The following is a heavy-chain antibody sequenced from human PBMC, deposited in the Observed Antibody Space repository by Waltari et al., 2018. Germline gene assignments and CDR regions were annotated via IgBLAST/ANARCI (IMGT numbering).Heavy chain of an antibody. V-gene: IGHV3-7*01. Sequence: EVQLVESGGGLVQPGGSLSLSCAASGFTLSRYLLSWVRQAPGKWLEGVANIKQDGSEKYYVDSVKGRFTISRDNAKNSLYLQMNSLRAEDTAVYYCARDAPEKDAFDIWGQGTMVTVSS. CDR3: ARDAPEKDAFDI. CDR1: GFTLSRYL. CDR2: IKQDGSEK. J-gene: IGHJ3*02.